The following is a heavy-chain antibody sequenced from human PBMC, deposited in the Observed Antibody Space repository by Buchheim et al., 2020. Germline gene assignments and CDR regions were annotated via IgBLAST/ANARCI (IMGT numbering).Heavy chain of an antibody. J-gene: IGHJ4*02. CDR3: AKEMGGSWYYFDH. CDR1: GFTFSTYA. Sequence: EVQLLESGGGLVQPGGSLRLSCAASGFTFSTYAMNWVRQAPGKGLEWVSTITGSGGSTYYADSVKGRFTLSRDNSKSTLNLQMNSLRAEDTAVYYCAKEMGGSWYYFDHWGQGTL. V-gene: IGHV3-23*01. D-gene: IGHD6-13*01. CDR2: ITGSGGST.